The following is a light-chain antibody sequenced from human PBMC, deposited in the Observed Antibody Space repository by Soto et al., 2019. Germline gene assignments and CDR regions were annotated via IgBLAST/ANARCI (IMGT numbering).Light chain of an antibody. CDR2: GAS. Sequence: EIVLTESPATLSVYAGGAVTLSCRASQSIRTNVAWYQQIPGQAPRLLIYGASSRATGIPDRFSGSGSGTDFTLTISRLEPEDFAVYYCQQYGSSLWTFGQGTKVDI. CDR3: QQYGSSLWT. V-gene: IGKV3-20*01. J-gene: IGKJ1*01. CDR1: QSIRTN.